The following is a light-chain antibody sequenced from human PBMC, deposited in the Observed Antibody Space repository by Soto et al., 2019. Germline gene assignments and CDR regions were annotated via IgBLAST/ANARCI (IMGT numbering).Light chain of an antibody. CDR1: QSISSY. CDR3: QQHQTYST. J-gene: IGKJ1*01. Sequence: DIQMTQSPSSLSASVGDGVTITCRASQSISSYVSWYQQKPGKAPKLLVYAASRLQSGVPSRFSGTRSGTEFSLTISGLQPDDFSTYYCQQHQTYSTFGQGTKVDIK. V-gene: IGKV1-39*01. CDR2: AAS.